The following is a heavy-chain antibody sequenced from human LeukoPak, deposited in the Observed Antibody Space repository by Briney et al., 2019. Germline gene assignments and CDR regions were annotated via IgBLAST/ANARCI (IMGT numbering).Heavy chain of an antibody. CDR3: ARSPRGIRLDY. D-gene: IGHD3-16*01. V-gene: IGHV4-34*01. J-gene: IGHJ4*02. Sequence: SETLSLTCAVYGGSFSGYYWSWIRQPPGKGLEWIGEINHSGSTNYNPSLKSRVTISVDTSKNQFSLKLSSVTAADTAVYHCARSPRGIRLDYWGQGTLVTVSS. CDR2: INHSGST. CDR1: GGSFSGYY.